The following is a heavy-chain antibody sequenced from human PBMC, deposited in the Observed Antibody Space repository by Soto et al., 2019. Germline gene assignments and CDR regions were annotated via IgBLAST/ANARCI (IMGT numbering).Heavy chain of an antibody. V-gene: IGHV3-15*01. Sequence: PGGSLRLSCGASEFTFTDAWMSWVRQAPGKGLEWVGHIRGKSDGGATAYAAAVKGRFTISRDESKNMLYLEMNNLKSEDTAVYYCSPSDKWGQGTLVTVSS. CDR1: EFTFTDAW. J-gene: IGHJ4*02. CDR3: SPSDK. CDR2: IRGKSDGGAT.